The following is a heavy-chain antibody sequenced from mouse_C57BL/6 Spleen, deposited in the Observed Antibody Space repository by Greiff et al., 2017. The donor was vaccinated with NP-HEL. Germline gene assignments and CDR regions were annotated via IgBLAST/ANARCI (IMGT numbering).Heavy chain of an antibody. CDR2: ISYDGSN. D-gene: IGHD1-1*01. CDR1: GYSITSGYY. CDR3: AREATVVGYYYAMDY. V-gene: IGHV3-6*01. J-gene: IGHJ4*01. Sequence: EVKLLESGPGLVKPSQSLSLTCSVTGYSITSGYYWNWIRQFPGNKLEWMGYISYDGSNNYNPSLKNRISITRDTSKNQFFLKLNSVTTEDTATYYCAREATVVGYYYAMDYWGQGTSVTVSS.